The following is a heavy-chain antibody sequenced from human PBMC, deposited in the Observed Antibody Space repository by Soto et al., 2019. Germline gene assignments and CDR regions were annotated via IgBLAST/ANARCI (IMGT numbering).Heavy chain of an antibody. J-gene: IGHJ6*02. CDR1: GGSFSGYY. V-gene: IGHV4-34*01. Sequence: PSETLSLTCAVYGGSFSGYYWTWIRQAPGKGLEWIGEIDHSGSTNYNPSLGSRVTISVDTSKYQFSLKVSSVTAADTAVYHCARTDRAIFYGMDVWGQGTTVTVS. D-gene: IGHD3-22*01. CDR2: IDHSGST. CDR3: ARTDRAIFYGMDV.